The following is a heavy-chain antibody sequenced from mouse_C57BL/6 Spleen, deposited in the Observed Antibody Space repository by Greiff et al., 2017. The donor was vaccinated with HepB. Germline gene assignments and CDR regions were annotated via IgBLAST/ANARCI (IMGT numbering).Heavy chain of an antibody. J-gene: IGHJ1*03. Sequence: VQLQESGPGLVQPSQSLSITCTVSGFSLTSYGVHWVRQSPGKGLEWLGVIWRGGSTDYNAAFMSRLSITKDNSKSQVFFKMNSLQADDTAIYYCAKNSLYDGYYGYFDVWGTGTTVTVSS. V-gene: IGHV2-5*01. D-gene: IGHD2-3*01. CDR2: IWRGGST. CDR3: AKNSLYDGYYGYFDV. CDR1: GFSLTSYG.